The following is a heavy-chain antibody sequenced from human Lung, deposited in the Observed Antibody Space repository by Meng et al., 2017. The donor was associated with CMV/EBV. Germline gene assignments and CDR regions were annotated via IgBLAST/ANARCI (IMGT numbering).Heavy chain of an antibody. V-gene: IGHV4-4*02. J-gene: IGHJ4*02. CDR3: AKEWLDATTGQFDY. CDR1: GVSIDTGNW. CDR2: IYRSGST. Sequence: SGVSIDTGNWGSWVRQPPGKGLEWIGEIYRSGSTNYSPSLKSRVTISIDRSKNQFSLRLTSVTAADTAVYYCAKEWLDATTGQFDYWGQGTLVTVSS. D-gene: IGHD1-26*01.